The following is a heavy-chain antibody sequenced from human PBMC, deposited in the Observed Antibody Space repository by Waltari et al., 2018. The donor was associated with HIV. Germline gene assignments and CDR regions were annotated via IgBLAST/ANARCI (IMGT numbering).Heavy chain of an antibody. D-gene: IGHD4-17*01. V-gene: IGHV4-34*01. CDR1: GGSFSGYS. CDR3: ARDSGVGYGGLYYFDY. CDR2: INHSGST. Sequence: QVQLQQWGAGLLKPSETLSLTCAVYGGSFSGYSWSWIRQPPGKGLEWIGEINHSGSTNYNPSLTSRVTISVGTSKNQFALKLSAVTAADTAVYYCARDSGVGYGGLYYFDYWGQGTLVTVSS. J-gene: IGHJ4*02.